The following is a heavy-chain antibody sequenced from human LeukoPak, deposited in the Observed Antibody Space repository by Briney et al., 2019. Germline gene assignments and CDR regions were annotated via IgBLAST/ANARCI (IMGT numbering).Heavy chain of an antibody. CDR3: ADCSGGSCYKNDYYYYGMDV. J-gene: IGHJ6*02. CDR1: GFTFSSYA. V-gene: IGHV3-23*01. D-gene: IGHD2-15*01. Sequence: GASLRLSCAASGFTFSSYAMSWVRQAPGKGLEWVSAINGSGGSTYYADSVKGRFTISRDNSKNTLYLQMNSLRAEDTAVYYCADCSGGSCYKNDYYYYGMDVWGQGTTVTVSS. CDR2: INGSGGST.